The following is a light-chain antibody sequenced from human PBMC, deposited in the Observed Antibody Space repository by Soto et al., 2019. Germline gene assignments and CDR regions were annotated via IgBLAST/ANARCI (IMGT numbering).Light chain of an antibody. CDR1: SSDVGGYNY. CDR2: DVS. Sequence: QSVLTKPASVSGSPGQSITISSTGTSSDVGGYNYVSWYQQLPGKAPKLMISDVSNRPSGVSNRFSGSKSGNTASLTISGLQAEDEADYYCSSYTSGSTPYVFGTGTKVTVL. CDR3: SSYTSGSTPYV. J-gene: IGLJ1*01. V-gene: IGLV2-14*01.